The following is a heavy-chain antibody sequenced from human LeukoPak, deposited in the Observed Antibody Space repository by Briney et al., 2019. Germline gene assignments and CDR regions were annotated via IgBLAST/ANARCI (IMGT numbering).Heavy chain of an antibody. CDR1: GYSFADYY. Sequence: ASVKVSCKASGYSFADYYMHWVRQAPGQGLEWMGWIKPNSGDTRSAQKFQGSVTMTRDTSISTAYMELSSLRYDDTAVYYCARGYDYVWGSYRLINDAFDIWGQGTMVTVSS. D-gene: IGHD3-16*02. CDR2: IKPNSGDT. J-gene: IGHJ3*02. V-gene: IGHV1-2*02. CDR3: ARGYDYVWGSYRLINDAFDI.